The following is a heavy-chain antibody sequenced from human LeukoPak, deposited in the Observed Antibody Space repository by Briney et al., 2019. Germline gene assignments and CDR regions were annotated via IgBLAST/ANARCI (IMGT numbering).Heavy chain of an antibody. J-gene: IGHJ5*02. CDR3: ARTIAASTMGFDP. D-gene: IGHD6-6*01. CDR2: IIPILGIA. V-gene: IGHV1-69*02. Sequence: SVKVSCKASGGTFSSYTISWVRQAPGQGLEWMGRIIPILGIANYAQKFQGRVTITADKSTSTAYMELSSLRSEDTAVYYCARTIAASTMGFDPWGQGTLVTISS. CDR1: GGTFSSYT.